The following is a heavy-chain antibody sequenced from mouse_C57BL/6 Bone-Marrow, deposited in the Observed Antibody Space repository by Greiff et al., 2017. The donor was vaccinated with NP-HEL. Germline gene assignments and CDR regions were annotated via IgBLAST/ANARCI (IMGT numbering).Heavy chain of an antibody. V-gene: IGHV1-61*01. J-gene: IGHJ2*01. D-gene: IGHD2-9*01. CDR1: GYTFTSYW. CDR3: ARSAYYGYDYYFDY. Sequence: QVQLQQPGAELVRPGSSVKLSCKASGYTFTSYWMDWVKQRPGQGLEWIGNIYPSDSETHYNQKFKDKATLTVDKSSSTAYMQLSSLTSEDSAVYYCARSAYYGYDYYFDYWGQGTTLTVSS. CDR2: IYPSDSET.